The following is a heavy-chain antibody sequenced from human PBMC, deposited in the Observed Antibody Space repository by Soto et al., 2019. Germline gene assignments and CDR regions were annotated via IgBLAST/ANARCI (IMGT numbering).Heavy chain of an antibody. CDR1: GYTFTSYG. Sequence: GASVKVSCKASGYTFTSYGISWVRQAPAQGLEWMGWISAYNGNTNYAQKLQGRVTMTTDTSTSTAYMELRSLRSDDTAVYFCARVMDFWSGYYKYNWFDPWGQGTLVTVSS. CDR3: ARVMDFWSGYYKYNWFDP. V-gene: IGHV1-18*04. CDR2: ISAYNGNT. D-gene: IGHD3-3*01. J-gene: IGHJ5*02.